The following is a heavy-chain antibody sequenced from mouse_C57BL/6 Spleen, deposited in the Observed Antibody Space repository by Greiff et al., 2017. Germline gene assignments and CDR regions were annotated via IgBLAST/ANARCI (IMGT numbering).Heavy chain of an antibody. J-gene: IGHJ2*01. CDR3: TRGIYYGNPGHY. V-gene: IGHV1-15*01. CDR2: IDPETGGT. Sequence: QVQLQQSGAELVRPGASVTLSCKASGYTFTDYEMHWVKQTPVHGLEWIGAIDPETGGTSYNQKFKGKAILTADKSSSTADMELRSLTSEDSAVYCCTRGIYYGNPGHYWGQGTTLTVSS. CDR1: GYTFTDYE. D-gene: IGHD2-1*01.